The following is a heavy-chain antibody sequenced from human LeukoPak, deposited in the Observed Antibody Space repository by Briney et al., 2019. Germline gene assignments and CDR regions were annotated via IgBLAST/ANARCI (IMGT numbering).Heavy chain of an antibody. CDR3: ASLLARDIVVVPAAIGFDP. V-gene: IGHV4-59*12. D-gene: IGHD2-2*01. Sequence: SETLSLTCTVSGGSISSYYWSWIRQPPGKGLEWIGYIYYSGSTNYNPSLRSRVTISVDTSKNQFSLKLSSVTAADTAVYYCASLLARDIVVVPAAIGFDPWGQGTLVTVSS. CDR2: IYYSGST. CDR1: GGSISSYY. J-gene: IGHJ5*02.